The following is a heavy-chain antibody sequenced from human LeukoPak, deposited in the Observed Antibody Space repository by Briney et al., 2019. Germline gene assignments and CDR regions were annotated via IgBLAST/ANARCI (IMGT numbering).Heavy chain of an antibody. CDR2: ISSSGSTI. CDR1: GFTFSSYE. D-gene: IGHD3-10*02. CDR3: AELGITMIGGV. V-gene: IGHV3-48*03. Sequence: GGPLRLSCAASGFTFSSYEMNWVRKAPGKGLEWVSYISSSGSTIYYADSVKGRFTISRDNAKNSLYLQMNSLRAEDTAVYYCAELGITMIGGVWGKGTTVTISS. J-gene: IGHJ6*04.